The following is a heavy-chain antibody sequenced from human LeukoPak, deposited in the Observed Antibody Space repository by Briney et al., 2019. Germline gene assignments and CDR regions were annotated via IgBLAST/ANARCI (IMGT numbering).Heavy chain of an antibody. CDR1: GGPFSGYF. D-gene: IGHD3-10*01. J-gene: IGHJ4*02. Sequence: PSETLSLTCAVSGGPFSGYFWSWIRQSSGKGLEWIGEIHNTGTTNYNPSLNTRVTISEDTSKNQFYLNLSSVTAADTAVYYCARRYYYNLGSFPFDFWGQGTLVTVSS. CDR2: IHNTGTT. V-gene: IGHV4-34*01. CDR3: ARRYYYNLGSFPFDF.